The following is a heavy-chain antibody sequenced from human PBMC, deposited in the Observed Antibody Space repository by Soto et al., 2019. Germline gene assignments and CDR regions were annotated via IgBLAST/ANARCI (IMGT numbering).Heavy chain of an antibody. D-gene: IGHD1-1*01. Sequence: EAQLLESGGDWAQPGGFLRLSCAASGFTFSSHGMSWVRQVPGKGLEWIAGLSRGGGTTYYADSVKGRFTISRDNSKNILDLIMNSLKVEDTALYYCAKDGQFRTDGFDVWGQGTMVTVSS. V-gene: IGHV3-23*01. CDR2: LSRGGGTT. CDR3: AKDGQFRTDGFDV. J-gene: IGHJ3*01. CDR1: GFTFSSHG.